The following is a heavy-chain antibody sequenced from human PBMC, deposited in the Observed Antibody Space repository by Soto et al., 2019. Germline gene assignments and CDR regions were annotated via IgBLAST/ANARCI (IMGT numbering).Heavy chain of an antibody. D-gene: IGHD3-22*01. CDR2: IKHDGSEK. J-gene: IGHJ6*03. Sequence: EVQLVESGGGLVQPGGSLRLSCAASGFTFSSYWMTWVRQDPGKGLEWVANIKHDGSEKQYVDSVKGRFTISRDNAKNSLYLQMNSLRAEDTAVYYCADSGSYTDVWGKGTTVIVSS. CDR1: GFTFSSYW. V-gene: IGHV3-7*01. CDR3: ADSGSYTDV.